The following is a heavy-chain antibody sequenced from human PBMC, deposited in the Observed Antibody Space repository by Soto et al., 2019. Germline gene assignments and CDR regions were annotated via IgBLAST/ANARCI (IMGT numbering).Heavy chain of an antibody. CDR2: ISGYNGNT. V-gene: IGHV1-18*04. Sequence: QVQLVQSGAEVKQPGASVKVSCKASGYTFSIYGISWVRQAPGQGLEWMGWISGYNGNTKYAQKFQGRVTVTTDTSTSGAYMELRSLRSDDTAVYYCARDVSGGTYPWFFDLWGRGTLVTVSS. CDR3: ARDVSGGTYPWFFDL. CDR1: GYTFSIYG. J-gene: IGHJ2*01. D-gene: IGHD1-26*01.